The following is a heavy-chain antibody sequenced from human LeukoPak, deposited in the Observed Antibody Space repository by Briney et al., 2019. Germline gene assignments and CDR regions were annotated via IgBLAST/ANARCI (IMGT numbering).Heavy chain of an antibody. V-gene: IGHV1-69*05. CDR3: AVLPAHYYDSSGYYDY. J-gene: IGHJ4*02. D-gene: IGHD3-22*01. CDR2: IIPIFGTA. Sequence: SVKVSCKASGGTFSSYAISWVRQAPGQGLEWMGWIIPIFGTANYAQKFQGRVTITTDGSTSTAYMELSSLRSEDTAVYYCAVLPAHYYDSSGYYDYWGQGTLVTVSS. CDR1: GGTFSSYA.